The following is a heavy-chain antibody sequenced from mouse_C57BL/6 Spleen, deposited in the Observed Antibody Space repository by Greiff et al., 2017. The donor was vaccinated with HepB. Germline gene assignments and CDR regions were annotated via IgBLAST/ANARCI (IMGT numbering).Heavy chain of an antibody. CDR2: ISNGGGST. Sequence: DVMLVESGGGLVQPGGSLKLSCAASGFTFSDYYMYWVRQTPEKRLEWVAYISNGGGSTYYPDTVKGRFTISRDNAKNTLYLQMSRLKSEDTAMYYCARRGTTVVGAMDYWGQGTSVTVSS. D-gene: IGHD1-1*01. CDR3: ARRGTTVVGAMDY. V-gene: IGHV5-12*01. J-gene: IGHJ4*01. CDR1: GFTFSDYY.